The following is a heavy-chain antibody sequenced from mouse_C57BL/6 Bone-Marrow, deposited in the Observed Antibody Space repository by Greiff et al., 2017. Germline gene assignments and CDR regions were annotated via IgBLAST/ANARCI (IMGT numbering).Heavy chain of an antibody. CDR3: ARSGGWLLSFAY. J-gene: IGHJ3*01. D-gene: IGHD2-3*01. CDR2: INPSSGYT. CDR1: GYTFTSYT. V-gene: IGHV1-4*01. Sequence: QVHVKQSGAELARPGASVKMSCKASGYTFTSYTMHWVKQRPGQGLEWIGYINPSSGYTKYNQKFKDKATLTADKSFSTAYMQLSSLTSEDSAVYYCARSGGWLLSFAYWGQGTLVTVSA.